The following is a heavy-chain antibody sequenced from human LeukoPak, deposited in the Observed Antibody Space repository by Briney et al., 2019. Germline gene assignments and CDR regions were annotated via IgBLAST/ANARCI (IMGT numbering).Heavy chain of an antibody. CDR1: GGTFSSYA. V-gene: IGHV1-69*04. Sequence: SVKVSCKASGGTFSSYAISWVRQAPGQGLEWMGRIIPIFGIANYAQKFQGRVTITADKSTSTAYMELSSLRSEDTAVCYCARLPVAAAGTDYYGMDVWGQGTTVTVSS. CDR3: ARLPVAAAGTDYYGMDV. D-gene: IGHD6-13*01. CDR2: IIPIFGIA. J-gene: IGHJ6*02.